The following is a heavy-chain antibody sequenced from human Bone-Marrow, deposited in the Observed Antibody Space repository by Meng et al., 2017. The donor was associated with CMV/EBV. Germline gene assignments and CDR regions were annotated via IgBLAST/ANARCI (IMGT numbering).Heavy chain of an antibody. Sequence: GESLKISCAASGFTFSSYWMTWVRQAPGRGLEWVANIKEDGGEKYYVDSVKGRFTISRDNAKNSLYLQMNSLRAEDTAVYYCVSGPPNVAHWGQGALVTVSS. CDR3: VSGPPNVAH. V-gene: IGHV3-7*01. D-gene: IGHD2-15*01. CDR2: IKEDGGEK. CDR1: GFTFSSYW. J-gene: IGHJ4*02.